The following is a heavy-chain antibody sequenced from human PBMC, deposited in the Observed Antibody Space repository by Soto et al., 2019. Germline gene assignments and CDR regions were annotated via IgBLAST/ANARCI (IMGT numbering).Heavy chain of an antibody. D-gene: IGHD3-10*01. J-gene: IGHJ6*02. CDR1: GYTFTAYY. Sequence: QVQLVQSGAEVKEPGDSVRVSCEASGYTFTAYYIHWVRQAPGQGLEWMGWINPKFGDTTYAQDFQGRLTLTRDMSISTVYRALSRLTSDDTAIYYCARNMDYYYGPGSGNGHGVWGQGTTVNVFS. V-gene: IGHV1-2*02. CDR3: ARNMDYYYGPGSGNGHGV. CDR2: INPKFGDT.